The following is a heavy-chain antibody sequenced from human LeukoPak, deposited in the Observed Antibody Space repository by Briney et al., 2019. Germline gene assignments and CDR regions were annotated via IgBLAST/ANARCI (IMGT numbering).Heavy chain of an antibody. CDR2: FDPEDGET. CDR1: GYTLTELS. Sequence: ASVKVSCKVSGYTLTELSMHWVRQAPGKGLEWMGGFDPEDGETIYAQKLQGRVTMTTDTSTSTAYMELRSLRSDDTAVYYCARDKISTDYFDYWGQGTLVTVSS. J-gene: IGHJ4*02. CDR3: ARDKISTDYFDY. V-gene: IGHV1-24*01. D-gene: IGHD2-2*01.